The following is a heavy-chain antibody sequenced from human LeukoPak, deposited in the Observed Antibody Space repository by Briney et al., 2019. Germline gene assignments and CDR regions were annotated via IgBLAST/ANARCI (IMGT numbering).Heavy chain of an antibody. CDR2: INWNGGST. D-gene: IGHD1-26*01. Sequence: GGSLRLSCAASGFTFDDYGMSWVRQAPGKGLEWVSGINWNGGSTGYADSVKGRFTISRDNSKNTLYLQMNSLRAEDTAVYYCAKAAGWELQRWYFQHWGQGTLVTVSS. J-gene: IGHJ1*01. CDR3: AKAAGWELQRWYFQH. CDR1: GFTFDDYG. V-gene: IGHV3-20*04.